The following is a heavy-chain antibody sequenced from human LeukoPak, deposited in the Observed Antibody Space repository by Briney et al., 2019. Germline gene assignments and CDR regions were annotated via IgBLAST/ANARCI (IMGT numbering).Heavy chain of an antibody. CDR2: INPSGGST. V-gene: IGHV1-46*01. CDR3: AREVGYSSSSGSAFDI. Sequence: ASVTVSCTASGYTFTSYYMHWVRQAPGQGLEWMGIINPSGGSTSYAQKFQGRVAMTRDTSTSTVYMELSSLRSEDTAVYYCAREVGYSSSSGSAFDIGGQGKMVTVSS. J-gene: IGHJ3*02. CDR1: GYTFTSYY. D-gene: IGHD6-6*01.